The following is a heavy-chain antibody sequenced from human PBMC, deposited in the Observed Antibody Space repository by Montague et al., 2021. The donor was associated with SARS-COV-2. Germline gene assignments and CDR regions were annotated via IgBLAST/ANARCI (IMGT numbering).Heavy chain of an antibody. Sequence: PALVKPTQTLTLTCTFSGFSLRTSGMCVSWIRRPPGKALEWLALIDWDDDKYYSTSLETRLNISKDTSKNQVVLTMTNMDPVDTATYYCARVRTEQWLALSFDYWGQGTLVTVSS. CDR3: ARVRTEQWLALSFDY. CDR2: IDWDDDK. D-gene: IGHD6-19*01. J-gene: IGHJ4*02. V-gene: IGHV2-70*01. CDR1: GFSLRTSGMC.